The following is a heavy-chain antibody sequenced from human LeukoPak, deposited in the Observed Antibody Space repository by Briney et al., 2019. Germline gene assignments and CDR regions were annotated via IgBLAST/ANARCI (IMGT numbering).Heavy chain of an antibody. CDR3: ARRRYYGRSGYFDY. Sequence: SQTLSLTCAISGDXVSSNSAAWNWFRQSPSRGLEWLGRTYYTSTWYNDYAVFVKSRITINPDTSKNQLSLQLNSVSPEDTAVYYCARRRYYGRSGYFDYWGQGILVTVSS. J-gene: IGHJ4*02. CDR1: GDXVSSNSAA. D-gene: IGHD3-22*01. CDR2: TYYTSTWYN. V-gene: IGHV6-1*01.